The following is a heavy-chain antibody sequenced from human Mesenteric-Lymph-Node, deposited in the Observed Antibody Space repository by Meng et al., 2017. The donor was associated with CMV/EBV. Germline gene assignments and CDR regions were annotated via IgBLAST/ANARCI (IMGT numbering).Heavy chain of an antibody. CDR2: IYDSAIT. CDR1: GGSFSGYY. CDR3: ASLWGSGYDYAFDP. J-gene: IGHJ5*02. Sequence: SETLSLTCTVSGGSFSGYYWSWIRQPPGKGLEWIGYIYDSAITNYNPSLKSRVTIPVDTSKNQFPLKLNSVTAAETAVYSCASLWGSGYDYAFDPWGQGTLVTVSS. D-gene: IGHD5-12*01. V-gene: IGHV4-59*01.